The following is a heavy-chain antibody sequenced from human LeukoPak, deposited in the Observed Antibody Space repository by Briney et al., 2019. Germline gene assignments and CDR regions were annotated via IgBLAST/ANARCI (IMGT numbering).Heavy chain of an antibody. CDR3: AREVREWFGELLGGWFDP. CDR1: GFTFSSYW. CDR2: IKQDGSEK. Sequence: PGGSLRLSCAASGFTFSSYWMSWVRQAPGKGLEWVANIKQDGSEKYYVDSVKGRFTISGDNAKNSLYLQMNSLRAEDTAVYYCAREVREWFGELLGGWFDPWGQGTLVTVSS. J-gene: IGHJ5*02. V-gene: IGHV3-7*01. D-gene: IGHD3-10*01.